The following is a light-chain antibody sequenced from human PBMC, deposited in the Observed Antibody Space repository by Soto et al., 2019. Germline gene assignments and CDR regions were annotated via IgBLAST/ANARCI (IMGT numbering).Light chain of an antibody. CDR2: EVS. J-gene: IGLJ1*01. Sequence: QSVLTQPPSASGSPGQSVTISCTGTSSDVGGYDYVSWYQQHPGKAPKLIIYEVSERPSGVPDRFSGSKSGNTASLTVSGLQAEDEADYYCSSYAGDNYGDVFGTGTKLTVL. CDR1: SSDVGGYDY. V-gene: IGLV2-8*01. CDR3: SSYAGDNYGDV.